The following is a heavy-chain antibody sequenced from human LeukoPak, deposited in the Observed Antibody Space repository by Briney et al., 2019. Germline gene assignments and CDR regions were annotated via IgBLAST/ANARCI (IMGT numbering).Heavy chain of an antibody. D-gene: IGHD2-15*01. Sequence: GGSLRLSCAASAFTFRSNAMHWVRQAPGKGLEWVAVISYDGTDKDYADSVRGRFTISRDNSKNTLYLQMNSLRPEDTAVFHCASDRISAVATDWFDPWGQGTLVTVSS. CDR3: ASDRISAVATDWFDP. V-gene: IGHV3-30*04. CDR1: AFTFRSNA. J-gene: IGHJ5*02. CDR2: ISYDGTDK.